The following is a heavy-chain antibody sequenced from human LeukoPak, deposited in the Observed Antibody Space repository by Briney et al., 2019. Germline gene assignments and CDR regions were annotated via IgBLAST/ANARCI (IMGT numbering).Heavy chain of an antibody. CDR2: IYTSGST. D-gene: IGHD3-22*01. Sequence: PSQTLSLTCTVSGGSISSGSYYWSWIRQPAGKGLEWIGRIYTSGSTNYNPSLKSRVTISVDTSKNQFSLKLSSVTAADTAVYYCASHRLNYYDSSGLRGNYDYWGQGTLVTVSS. J-gene: IGHJ4*02. V-gene: IGHV4-61*02. CDR1: GGSISSGSYY. CDR3: ASHRLNYYDSSGLRGNYDY.